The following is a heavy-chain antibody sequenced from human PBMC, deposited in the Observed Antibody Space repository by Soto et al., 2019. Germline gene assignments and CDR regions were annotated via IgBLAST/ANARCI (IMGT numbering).Heavy chain of an antibody. D-gene: IGHD2-15*01. CDR2: ISGRSSYI. CDR1: GFTFSSFS. Sequence: GGSLRLSCAASGFTFSSFSMNWVRQAPGKGLEWVSSISGRSSYIYYADSVKGRFTISRDNAKNSLYLQMNSLRAEDTAVYYCARGGGRTTIEYFPHWGQGTLVTVSS. J-gene: IGHJ1*01. V-gene: IGHV3-21*01. CDR3: ARGGGRTTIEYFPH.